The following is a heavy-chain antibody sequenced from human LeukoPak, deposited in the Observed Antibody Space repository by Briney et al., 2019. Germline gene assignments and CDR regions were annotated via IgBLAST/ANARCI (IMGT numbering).Heavy chain of an antibody. CDR1: GFTFDDYG. V-gene: IGHV3-20*04. J-gene: IGHJ6*03. Sequence: PGGSLRLSCAASGFTFDDYGMSWVRQAPGKGLEWVSGINWNGGSTGYADSVKGRFTISRDNAKNSLYLQMNSLGAEDTALYYCARGRQSIAAADRYYYYYYMDVWGKGTTVTVSS. CDR3: ARGRQSIAAADRYYYYYYMDV. D-gene: IGHD6-13*01. CDR2: INWNGGST.